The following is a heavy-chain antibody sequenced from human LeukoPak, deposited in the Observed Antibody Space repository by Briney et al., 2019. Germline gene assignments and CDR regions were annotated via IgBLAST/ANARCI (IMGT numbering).Heavy chain of an antibody. J-gene: IGHJ6*03. CDR1: GGTFSSYA. Sequence: SVKVSCKASGGTFSSYAISWVRQAPGQGLEWMGRIIPIFGTANYAQKFQGRVTITTDESTSTAYMELSSLRSEDTAVYYCARDPGHSSGWYGYYYCMDVWGKGTTVTVSS. V-gene: IGHV1-69*05. CDR2: IIPIFGTA. D-gene: IGHD6-19*01. CDR3: ARDPGHSSGWYGYYYCMDV.